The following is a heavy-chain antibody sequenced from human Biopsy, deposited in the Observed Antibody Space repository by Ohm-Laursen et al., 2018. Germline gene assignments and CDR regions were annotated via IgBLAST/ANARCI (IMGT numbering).Heavy chain of an antibody. V-gene: IGHV4-4*07. CDR1: GASMTGYF. CDR3: AREDEGLLRALDL. J-gene: IGHJ3*01. Sequence: GTLSLTCTVSGASMTGYFWTWVRQPAGKGLEWIGHIYTIGDTTYNPPLESRVTMSLDTSKNQFSLKMMSLTAADTAVYFCAREDEGLLRALDLWGQGTMVTVSS. CDR2: IYTIGDT. D-gene: IGHD3-3*01.